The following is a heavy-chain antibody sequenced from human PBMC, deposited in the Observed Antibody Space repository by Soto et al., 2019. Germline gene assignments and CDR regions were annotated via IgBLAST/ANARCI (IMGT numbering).Heavy chain of an antibody. Sequence: QGHLVQSGAEVKKPGASVKVSCKGSGYGFTTYGITWVRQAPGQGLERMAWISAHNGNTNYAQKLQGRVTVTRDTSTSTAYMELRSLRSDDTAVYYCARGRYGDYWGQGALVTVSS. J-gene: IGHJ4*02. CDR3: ARGRYGDY. CDR1: GYGFTTYG. V-gene: IGHV1-18*01. CDR2: ISAHNGNT. D-gene: IGHD1-1*01.